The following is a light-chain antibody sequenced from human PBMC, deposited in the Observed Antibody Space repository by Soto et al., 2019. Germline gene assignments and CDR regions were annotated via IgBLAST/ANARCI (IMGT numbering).Light chain of an antibody. CDR3: LQDYDYPWT. CDR2: AAS. J-gene: IGKJ1*01. V-gene: IGKV1-6*01. CDR1: QGIRND. Sequence: AIQMTQSPSSLSASVGDRVTITCRASQGIRNDLGWYQQKPGKAPNLLIYAASSLLSGVPSRFSGSGSGTDFTLTISSLLPEDIATYYCLQDYDYPWTFGQGTKVEVK.